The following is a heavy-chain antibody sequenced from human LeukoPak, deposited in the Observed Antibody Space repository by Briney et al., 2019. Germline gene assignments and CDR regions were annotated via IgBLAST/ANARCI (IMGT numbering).Heavy chain of an antibody. CDR2: ISGSGGST. V-gene: IGHV3-23*01. D-gene: IGHD1-26*01. CDR3: ASSGSYRFDY. J-gene: IGHJ4*02. Sequence: GGSLRLSCAASGFTFSSYAMSWVRQAPGKGLEWVSAISGSGGSTYYADSVKGRFTISRDNSKNSLYLQMNSLRDEDTAVYYCASSGSYRFDYWGQGTLVTVSS. CDR1: GFTFSSYA.